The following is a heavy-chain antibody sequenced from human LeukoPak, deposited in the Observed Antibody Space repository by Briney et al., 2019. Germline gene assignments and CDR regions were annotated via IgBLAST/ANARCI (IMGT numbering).Heavy chain of an antibody. CDR2: IKQDGSQR. J-gene: IGHJ6*03. CDR3: ASSTFYYMDV. Sequence: PGGSLRLSCTASGFTFSDYWMTWVRQAPGKGPEWVANIKQDGSQRYYVDSVRGRFTISRDNAKNSLYLQMNSLRAEDTAVYYCASSTFYYMDVWGKGTTVTVSS. CDR1: GFTFSDYW. V-gene: IGHV3-7*01.